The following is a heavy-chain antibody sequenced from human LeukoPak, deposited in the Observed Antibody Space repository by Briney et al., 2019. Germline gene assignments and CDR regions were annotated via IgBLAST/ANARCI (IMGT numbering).Heavy chain of an antibody. Sequence: PGGSLRLSCAASGFTFRSHWVAGLRQAPEKGLEWVANIKQDGSEIYYVDSVKGRFTISRDNAKNTLYLQMNSLRAEDTAVYYCAREFEATGFWALDYWGQGTLVTAPS. CDR2: IKQDGSEI. J-gene: IGHJ4*02. V-gene: IGHV3-7*01. D-gene: IGHD3-16*01. CDR1: GFTFRSHW. CDR3: AREFEATGFWALDY.